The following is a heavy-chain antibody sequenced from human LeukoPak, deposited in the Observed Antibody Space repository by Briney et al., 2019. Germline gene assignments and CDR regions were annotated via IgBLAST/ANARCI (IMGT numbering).Heavy chain of an antibody. Sequence: SETLSLTCAGYGVSFSGYDWSWVRQPPGKGLEWIGGINHSGSTNYNPSLKSRVTISVDTSKNQFSLTLSSVPAPATPVHHCARKRALYDMDVWGKGTTVTISS. CDR3: ARKRALYDMDV. CDR2: INHSGST. V-gene: IGHV4-34*01. J-gene: IGHJ6*03. D-gene: IGHD1-26*01. CDR1: GVSFSGYD.